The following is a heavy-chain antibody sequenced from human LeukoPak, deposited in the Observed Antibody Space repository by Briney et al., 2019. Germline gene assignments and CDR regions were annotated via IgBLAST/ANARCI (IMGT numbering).Heavy chain of an antibody. CDR1: GGSISSSSYY. V-gene: IGHV4-39*07. J-gene: IGHJ3*02. CDR3: ARDSTIDAFDI. D-gene: IGHD3-3*02. Sequence: SETLSLTRTVSGGSISSSSYYWGWILQPPGKGLEWIGSIYYSGSTYYNPSLKSRVTISVDTSKNQFSLKLSSVTAADTAVYYCARDSTIDAFDIWGQGTMVTVSS. CDR2: IYYSGST.